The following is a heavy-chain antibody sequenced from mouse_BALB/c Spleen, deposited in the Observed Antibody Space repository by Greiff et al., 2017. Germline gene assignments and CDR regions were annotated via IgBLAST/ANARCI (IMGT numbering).Heavy chain of an antibody. Sequence: EVQLQESGPGLVKPSQSLSLTCTVTGYSITSDYAWNWIRQFPGNKLEWMGYISYSGSTSYNPSLKSRISITRDTSKNQFFLQLNSVTTEDTATYYCARGGYDGTRDYWGQGTSVTVSS. CDR3: ARGGYDGTRDY. V-gene: IGHV3-2*02. CDR1: GYSITSDYA. J-gene: IGHJ4*01. CDR2: ISYSGST. D-gene: IGHD2-14*01.